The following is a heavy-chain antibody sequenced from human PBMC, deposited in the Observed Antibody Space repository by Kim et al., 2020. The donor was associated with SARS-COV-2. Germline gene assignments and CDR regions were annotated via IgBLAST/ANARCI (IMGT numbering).Heavy chain of an antibody. Sequence: SETLSLTCTVSGGSLTNYHWGWIRQSPEKGLEYIGWIYYSGNTYYNPSLTGRITISLDTSRNQFSLKLSSVTAADTAVYYCARHFQSGTYPMDVLGKGTTVTVSS. CDR1: GGSLTNYH. V-gene: IGHV4-59*08. D-gene: IGHD1-26*01. J-gene: IGHJ6*03. CDR2: IYYSGNT. CDR3: ARHFQSGTYPMDV.